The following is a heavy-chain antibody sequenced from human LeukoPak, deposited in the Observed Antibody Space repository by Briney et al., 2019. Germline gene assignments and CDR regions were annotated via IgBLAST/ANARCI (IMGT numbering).Heavy chain of an antibody. V-gene: IGHV3-48*03. CDR2: ISSSGSTI. CDR1: GFTFSSYE. D-gene: IGHD6-13*01. J-gene: IGHJ4*02. CDR3: ATSGIAAAGAYFDY. Sequence: GGSLRLSCAASGFTFSSYEMNWVRQAPGKGLEWVSYISSSGSTIYYADSVKGRFTISRDNSKNTLYLQMNSLRAEDTAVYYCATSGIAAAGAYFDYWGQGTLVTVSS.